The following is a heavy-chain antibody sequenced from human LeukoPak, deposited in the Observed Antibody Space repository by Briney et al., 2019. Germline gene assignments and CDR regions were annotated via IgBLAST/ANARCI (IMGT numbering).Heavy chain of an antibody. Sequence: HGESLKISCKGSGYSFTSYWIGLVRQVPGKGLQWMGIIYPGDSDTRYSPSFQGQVTISADKSISTAYLQWSSLKASDTAMYYCARQYSSNSDYWGQGPLVTVSS. J-gene: IGHJ4*02. CDR1: GYSFTSYW. CDR3: ARQYSSNSDY. V-gene: IGHV5-51*01. D-gene: IGHD6-13*01. CDR2: IYPGDSDT.